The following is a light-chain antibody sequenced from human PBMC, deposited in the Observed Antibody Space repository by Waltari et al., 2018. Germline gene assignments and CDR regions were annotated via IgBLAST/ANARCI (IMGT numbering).Light chain of an antibody. J-gene: IGKJ4*01. CDR1: QSLLHRNGHNY. V-gene: IGKV2-28*01. CDR2: LGS. Sequence: DIVMTQSPLSLLVTPGEAASISCRSSQSLLHRNGHNYLDWYLQKPGQSPQLLIYLGSNRASGVPDRFSGSGSGTDFTLKISRVEAEDVGVYYCMQSLQTPLTFGGGTKVEIK. CDR3: MQSLQTPLT.